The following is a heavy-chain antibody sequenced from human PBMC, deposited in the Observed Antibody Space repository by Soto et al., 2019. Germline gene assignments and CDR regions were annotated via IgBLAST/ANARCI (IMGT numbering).Heavy chain of an antibody. CDR1: GGSISTFY. J-gene: IGHJ4*02. Sequence: QVQLQESGPGLLKASETLSLTCSVSGGSISTFYWSWIRQPPGKGLEWIGYISYSGSTNYNPSLRGRLTISLETSKNQILLNVMSLSAADTAVYFCASHVRRVGSSYGYSYQYWGQGTLVIVSS. CDR3: ASHVRRVGSSYGYSYQY. V-gene: IGHV4-59*08. CDR2: ISYSGST. D-gene: IGHD5-18*01.